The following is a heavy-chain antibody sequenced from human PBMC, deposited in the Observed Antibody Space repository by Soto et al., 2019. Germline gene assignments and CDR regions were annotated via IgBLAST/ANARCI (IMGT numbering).Heavy chain of an antibody. D-gene: IGHD3-10*01. Sequence: QVQLVQSGAEVRKPGASVKVSCKASGYTFTGYFIHWVRQAPGQGLEWIGCINPNIGGTNYAQKFQGRVTMTRDTSISTAYLDLSRLTSDDTAVYYCSVGWGCSYGSDKWFDPWGQGTLVSVSS. CDR1: GYTFTGYF. J-gene: IGHJ5*02. CDR3: SVGWGCSYGSDKWFDP. CDR2: INPNIGGT. V-gene: IGHV1-2*02.